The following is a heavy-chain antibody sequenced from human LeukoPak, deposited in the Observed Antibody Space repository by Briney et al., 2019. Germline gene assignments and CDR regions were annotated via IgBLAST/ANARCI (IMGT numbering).Heavy chain of an antibody. D-gene: IGHD4-17*01. V-gene: IGHV3-30*18. CDR2: ISYDGSNK. Sequence: GGSLRLSCAASGFTFSSYGMHWVRQAPGKGLEWVAVISYDGSNKYYADSVKGRFTISRDNSKNTLYLQMNSLRAEDTAVYYCAKDVEGGELTTYYYYGMDVWGQGTAVTVSS. CDR1: GFTFSSYG. CDR3: AKDVEGGELTTYYYYGMDV. J-gene: IGHJ6*02.